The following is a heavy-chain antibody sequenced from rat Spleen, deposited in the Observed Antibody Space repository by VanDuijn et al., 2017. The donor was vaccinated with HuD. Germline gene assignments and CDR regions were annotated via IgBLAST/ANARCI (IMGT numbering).Heavy chain of an antibody. CDR3: TTGGGGPFDY. J-gene: IGHJ2*01. D-gene: IGHD1-11*01. V-gene: IGHV5-19*01. Sequence: EVQLVESGGGLVQPGRSLKLSCVASGFTFSSYWMYWIRQAPTKGLEWVASISPSGGSTYYRDSVKGRFTISRDNAKSTLYLQMDSLRSEDTATYYCTTGGGGPFDYWGQGVMVTVSS. CDR2: ISPSGGST. CDR1: GFTFSSYW.